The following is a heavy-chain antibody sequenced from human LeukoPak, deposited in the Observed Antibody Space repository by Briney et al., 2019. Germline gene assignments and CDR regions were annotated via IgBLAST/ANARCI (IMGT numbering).Heavy chain of an antibody. D-gene: IGHD4-17*01. CDR3: ARTYGDYITDAFDI. CDR1: GGSISSYY. Sequence: PSETLSLTCTVSGGSISSYYWSWIRQPPGTGLEWIGYIYYSGSTNYNPSLKSRVTISVDTSKNQFSLKLSSVTAADTAVYYCARTYGDYITDAFDIWGQGTMVTVSS. V-gene: IGHV4-59*01. J-gene: IGHJ3*02. CDR2: IYYSGST.